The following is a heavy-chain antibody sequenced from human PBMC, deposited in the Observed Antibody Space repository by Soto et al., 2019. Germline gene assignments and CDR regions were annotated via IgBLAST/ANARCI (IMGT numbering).Heavy chain of an antibody. CDR3: ARDRATPYYYYYGMDV. J-gene: IGHJ6*02. CDR2: TYYRSKWYN. Sequence: PSQTLSLTCAISGDSVSSNSAAWNWIRLSPSRGLEWLARTYYRSKWYNDYAVSVKSRITINPDTSKNQFSLQLNSVTPEDTAVYYCARDRATPYYYYYGMDVWGQGTTVTVSS. D-gene: IGHD1-26*01. V-gene: IGHV6-1*01. CDR1: GDSVSSNSAA.